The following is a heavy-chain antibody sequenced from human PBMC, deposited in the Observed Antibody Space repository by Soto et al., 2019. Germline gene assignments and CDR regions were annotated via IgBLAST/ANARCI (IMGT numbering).Heavy chain of an antibody. D-gene: IGHD3-22*01. Sequence: QVQLVQSGAEVKKPGSSVKVSCKASGGTFSSYAISWVRQAPGQGLEWMGGIIPIFGTANYAQKFQGRVTITADESTSTAYMELSSLRSEDTAVYYCVRDTKGYYYDSSGYYYWGQGTLVTVSS. J-gene: IGHJ4*02. CDR1: GGTFSSYA. CDR2: IIPIFGTA. V-gene: IGHV1-69*01. CDR3: VRDTKGYYYDSSGYYY.